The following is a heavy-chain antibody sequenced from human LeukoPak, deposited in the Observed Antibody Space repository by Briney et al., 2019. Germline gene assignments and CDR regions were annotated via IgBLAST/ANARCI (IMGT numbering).Heavy chain of an antibody. Sequence: SETLSLTCAVYGGSFRDYYWTWIRQSPGKGLEWIGRIYTSGSTNYNPSLKSRVTMSVDTSKNQFSLKLSSVTAADTAVYYCARGPTPYYYDSSGPGYYFDYWGQGTLVTVSS. D-gene: IGHD3-22*01. CDR2: IYTSGST. J-gene: IGHJ4*02. CDR1: GGSFRDYY. CDR3: ARGPTPYYYDSSGPGYYFDY. V-gene: IGHV4-59*10.